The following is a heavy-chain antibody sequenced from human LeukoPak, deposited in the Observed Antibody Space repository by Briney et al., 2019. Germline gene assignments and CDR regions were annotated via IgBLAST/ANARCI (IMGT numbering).Heavy chain of an antibody. CDR3: ASITRLTTTGTAGSGKYYFDY. CDR2: IYYSGST. J-gene: IGHJ4*02. CDR1: GDSISSKNYY. V-gene: IGHV4-39*07. Sequence: SETLSLTCTVSGDSISSKNYYWGWIRQPPGKGLEWIGNIYYSGSTYYNPSLKSRVTISLDTSKSQFSLNLNSVTAADTAVYYCASITRLTTTGTAGSGKYYFDYWGQGTLVTVSS. D-gene: IGHD1-1*01.